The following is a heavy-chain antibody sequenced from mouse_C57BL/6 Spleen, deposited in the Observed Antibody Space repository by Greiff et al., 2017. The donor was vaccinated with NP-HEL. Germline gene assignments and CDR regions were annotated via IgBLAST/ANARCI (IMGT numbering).Heavy chain of an antibody. CDR1: GYSITSGYY. D-gene: IGHD1-1*01. Sequence: EVQLQESGPGLVKPSQSLSLPCSVPGYSITSGYYWNWIRQFPGNKLEWMGYISYDGSNNYNPSLKNRISIHRDTSKNQLFLKLNSVTNEDTATYDCARVPLYGSSYDWESYFDYWGQGTTLTVSS. J-gene: IGHJ2*01. CDR3: ARVPLYGSSYDWESYFDY. V-gene: IGHV3-6*01. CDR2: ISYDGSN.